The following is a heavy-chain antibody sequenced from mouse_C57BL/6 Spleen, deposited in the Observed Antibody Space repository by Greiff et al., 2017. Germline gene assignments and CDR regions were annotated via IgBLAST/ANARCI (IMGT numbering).Heavy chain of an antibody. J-gene: IGHJ3*01. CDR1: GYTFTSYW. Sequence: VQLQQPGAELVKPGASVKLSCKASGYTFTSYWMQWVKQRPGQGLAWIGEIDPSDSYTNYNQKFKGKATLTVDTSSSTAYMQLSSLTSEDSAVYYCARPYYSNYDFAYWGQGTLVTVSA. CDR2: IDPSDSYT. V-gene: IGHV1-50*01. D-gene: IGHD2-5*01. CDR3: ARPYYSNYDFAY.